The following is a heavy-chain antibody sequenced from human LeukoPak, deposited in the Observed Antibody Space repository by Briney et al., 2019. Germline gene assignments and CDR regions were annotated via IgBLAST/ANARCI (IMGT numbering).Heavy chain of an antibody. Sequence: ASVKVSCKASGYTFTSYDINWVRQAPGQGLEWMGRINPNSGGTNYAQKFQGRVTMTRDTSISTAYMELSRLRSDDTAVYYCARLVNGFYFDYWGQGTLVTVSS. D-gene: IGHD3-9*01. J-gene: IGHJ4*02. CDR2: INPNSGGT. CDR3: ARLVNGFYFDY. V-gene: IGHV1-2*06. CDR1: GYTFTSYD.